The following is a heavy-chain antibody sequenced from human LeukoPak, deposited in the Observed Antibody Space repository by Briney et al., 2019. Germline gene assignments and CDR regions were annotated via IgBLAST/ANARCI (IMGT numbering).Heavy chain of an antibody. Sequence: GGSLRLSCSASGFTFSSYAMHWVRQAPGKGLEYVSAISSNGGSTYYADSVKGRFTISRDNSKNTLYLQMSSLRAEDTAVYYSVKDMYYDSSGPGGYWGQGTLVTVSS. V-gene: IGHV3-64D*09. CDR2: ISSNGGST. D-gene: IGHD3-22*01. J-gene: IGHJ4*02. CDR1: GFTFSSYA. CDR3: VKDMYYDSSGPGGY.